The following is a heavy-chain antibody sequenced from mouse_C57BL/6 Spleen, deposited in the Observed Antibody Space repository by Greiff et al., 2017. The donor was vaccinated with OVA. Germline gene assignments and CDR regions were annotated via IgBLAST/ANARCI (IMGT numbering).Heavy chain of an antibody. CDR1: GYTFTDYY. V-gene: IGHV1-76*01. Sequence: QVQLQQSGAELVRPGASVKLSCKASGYTFTDYYINWVKQRPGQGLEWIARIYPGSGNTYSNEKFKGKATLTAEKSSSTAYMQLSSLTSEDSAVYFCAIYDGSDVWGTGTTVTVSS. CDR3: AIYDGSDV. CDR2: IYPGSGNT. D-gene: IGHD2-3*01. J-gene: IGHJ1*03.